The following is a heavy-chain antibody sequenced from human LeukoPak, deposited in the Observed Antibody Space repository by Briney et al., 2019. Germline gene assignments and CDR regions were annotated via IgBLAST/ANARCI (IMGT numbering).Heavy chain of an antibody. CDR3: VEGRGGNWNYGPFDY. CDR1: GFPFSSYG. Sequence: GGSLRLSCSASGFPFSSYGMHWVRQAPGKGLEYVSTISSNGGSTYYADFVKGRFTISRDNSNNTLYLQMSSLRAEDTAVYYCVEGRGGNWNYGPFDYWGQGTLVTVSS. V-gene: IGHV3-64D*06. CDR2: ISSNGGST. D-gene: IGHD1-7*01. J-gene: IGHJ4*02.